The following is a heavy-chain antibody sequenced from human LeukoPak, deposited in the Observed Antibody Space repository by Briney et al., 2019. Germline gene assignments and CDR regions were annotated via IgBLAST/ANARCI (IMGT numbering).Heavy chain of an antibody. Sequence: GGSLRLSCAASGFXFDDYAIHWVRQAPGKGLEWVSLISGDGGSTYDADSVKGRFTISRDNSKNSLYLQMNSLRTEDTALYYCAKDMWRFGELDYDYWGQGTLVTVSS. D-gene: IGHD3-10*01. CDR1: GFXFDDYA. CDR3: AKDMWRFGELDYDY. J-gene: IGHJ4*02. CDR2: ISGDGGST. V-gene: IGHV3-43*02.